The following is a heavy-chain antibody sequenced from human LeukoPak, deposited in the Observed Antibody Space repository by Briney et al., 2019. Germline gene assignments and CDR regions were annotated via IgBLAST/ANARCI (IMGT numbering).Heavy chain of an antibody. J-gene: IGHJ4*02. D-gene: IGHD3-3*01. Sequence: SETLSLTCTVSGGSISSSSYYWGWIRQPPGKGLEWIGSIYYSGSTYYNPSLKSRVTISVDTSKNQFSLKLSSVTAADPAVYYCARDYDFWSGYYIGGPHFDYWGQGTLVTVSS. CDR3: ARDYDFWSGYYIGGPHFDY. CDR1: GGSISSSSYY. CDR2: IYYSGST. V-gene: IGHV4-39*07.